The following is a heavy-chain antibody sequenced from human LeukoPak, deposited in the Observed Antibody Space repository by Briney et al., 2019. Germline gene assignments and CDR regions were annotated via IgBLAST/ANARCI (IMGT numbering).Heavy chain of an antibody. CDR2: ISSSSSYI. CDR1: GFTFSSYS. CDR3: ARDSLRFLEWLLYPYYFDY. V-gene: IGHV3-21*01. J-gene: IGHJ4*02. D-gene: IGHD3-3*01. Sequence: GGSLRLSCAASGFTFSSYSMNWVRQAPGKGLEWVSSISSSSSYIYYADLVKGRFTISRDNAKNSLYLQMNSLRAEDTAVYYCARDSLRFLEWLLYPYYFDYWGQGTLVTVSS.